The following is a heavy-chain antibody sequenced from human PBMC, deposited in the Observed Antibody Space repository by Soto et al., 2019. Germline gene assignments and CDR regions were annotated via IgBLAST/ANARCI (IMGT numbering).Heavy chain of an antibody. Sequence: GGSLRLSCAASGFTFSSYGMHWVRQAPGKGLEWVAVIWHDGKNKYYADSVKGRFTISRDNSKNTLYLQMNSLRAEDTAVYYCARDLYAIFGVVIDYWGQGTLVTVSS. CDR2: IWHDGKNK. J-gene: IGHJ4*02. CDR3: ARDLYAIFGVVIDY. CDR1: GFTFSSYG. D-gene: IGHD3-3*01. V-gene: IGHV3-33*01.